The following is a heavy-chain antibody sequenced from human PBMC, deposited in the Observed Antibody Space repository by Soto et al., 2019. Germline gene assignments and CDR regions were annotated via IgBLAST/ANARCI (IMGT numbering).Heavy chain of an antibody. D-gene: IGHD4-17*01. J-gene: IGHJ6*02. V-gene: IGHV3-9*01. Sequence: EVQLVESGGGLVQPGRSLRLSCAASGFTFDDYAMHWVRQAPGKGLEWVSGISWNSGSIGYADSVQGRFTISRDNAKKTLYLQMNHLIAEDTALYYCAKDMSYEYGDYTPTYSYYSGMDVWGQGDTDTVSS. CDR2: ISWNSGSI. CDR1: GFTFDDYA. CDR3: AKDMSYEYGDYTPTYSYYSGMDV.